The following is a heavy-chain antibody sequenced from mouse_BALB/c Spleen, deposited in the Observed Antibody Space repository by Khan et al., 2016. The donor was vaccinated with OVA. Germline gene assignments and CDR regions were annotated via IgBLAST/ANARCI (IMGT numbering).Heavy chain of an antibody. D-gene: IGHD4-1*01. Sequence: KNGTELVKPGASVRLSCKASGYTFTSYYMYWVKQRPGQGLEWIGEINPSDGDSNFNENFKSKATLTVDKSSTTAYMQLSSLTSEDSAVYYCTRSGYGTFAYWGQGTLVTVSA. CDR3: TRSGYGTFAY. V-gene: IGHV1-53*01. CDR2: INPSDGDS. CDR1: GYTFTSYY. J-gene: IGHJ3*01.